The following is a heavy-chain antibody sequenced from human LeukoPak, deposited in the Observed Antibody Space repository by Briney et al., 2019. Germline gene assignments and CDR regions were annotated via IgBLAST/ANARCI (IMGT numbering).Heavy chain of an antibody. CDR3: ARMGNYGGIPGSYYYMDV. J-gene: IGHJ6*03. Sequence: PSETLSLTCAVYGGSFSGYYWSWIRQPPGKGLEWIGEINHSGSTNYNPSLKSRVTISVDTSKNQFSLKLSFVTAADTAVYYCARMGNYGGIPGSYYYMDVWGKGTTVTVSS. CDR1: GGSFSGYY. D-gene: IGHD4-23*01. V-gene: IGHV4-34*01. CDR2: INHSGST.